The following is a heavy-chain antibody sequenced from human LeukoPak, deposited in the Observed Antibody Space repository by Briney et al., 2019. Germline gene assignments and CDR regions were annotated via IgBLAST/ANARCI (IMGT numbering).Heavy chain of an antibody. D-gene: IGHD5-24*01. CDR1: GGSISSGSYY. CDR2: IYYSGST. CDR3: ATELRWQPYSFDI. Sequence: SETLSLTCTVSGGSISSGSYYWSWIRQPPGKGLEWIGYIYYSGSTNYNPSLKSRVTISVDTSKNQFSLKLSSVTAADTAVYYCATELRWQPYSFDIWGHGTMVTVSS. V-gene: IGHV4-61*01. J-gene: IGHJ3*02.